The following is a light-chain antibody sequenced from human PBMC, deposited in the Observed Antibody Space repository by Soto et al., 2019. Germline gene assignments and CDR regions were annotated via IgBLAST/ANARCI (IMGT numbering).Light chain of an antibody. J-gene: IGKJ2*01. Sequence: DIQMTQSPSSLSASVGDRVTITCQASQDISNYLNWYHQKPGKAPKLLIYDASNLETGVTSRFSGSGSGTDFTFTISSLQPEDIATYYCQQYDNLPSFGQGTKLEIK. CDR2: DAS. CDR1: QDISNY. CDR3: QQYDNLPS. V-gene: IGKV1-33*01.